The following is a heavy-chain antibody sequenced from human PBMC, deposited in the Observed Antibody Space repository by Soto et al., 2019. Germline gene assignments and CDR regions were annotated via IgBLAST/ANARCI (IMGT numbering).Heavy chain of an antibody. CDR2: IIPILGIA. J-gene: IGHJ6*03. D-gene: IGHD6-13*01. CDR1: GGTFSSYT. V-gene: IGHV1-69*04. Sequence: GASVKVSCKASGGTFSSYTISWVRQAPGQGLEWMGRIIPILGIANYAQKFQGRVTITADKSTSTAYMELSSLRSEDTAVYYCAREGVLRGQLGHYYYMDVWGKGTTVTVSS. CDR3: AREGVLRGQLGHYYYMDV.